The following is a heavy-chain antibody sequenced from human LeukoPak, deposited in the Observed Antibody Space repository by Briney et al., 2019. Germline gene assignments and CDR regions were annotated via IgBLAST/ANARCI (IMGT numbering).Heavy chain of an antibody. J-gene: IGHJ4*02. CDR1: GFTFSSYW. CDR3: ARARGGNYLFDY. V-gene: IGHV3-74*01. D-gene: IGHD1-7*01. CDR2: INSDGSST. Sequence: GGSLRLSCAASGFTFSSYWMHWVRQAPGKGLEWVSRINSDGSSTSYADSVKGRFTISRDNAKNTLYLQMNSLRAEDTAVYYCARARGGNYLFDYWGQGTLVTVSS.